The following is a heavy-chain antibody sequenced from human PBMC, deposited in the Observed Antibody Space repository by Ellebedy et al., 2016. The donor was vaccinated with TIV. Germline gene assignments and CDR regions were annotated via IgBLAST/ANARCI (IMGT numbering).Heavy chain of an antibody. CDR3: GREEGSKGIDI. CDR1: GYTFTDYH. Sequence: AASVKVSCKASGYTFTDYHMHWVRQAPGQGLEWMGRIHLNSGGTAYAQNFQGWVTMTRDTSINTAYMELSSLTSDDTDDTVVYFCGREEGSKGIDIWGQGTTVTVSS. V-gene: IGHV1-2*05. CDR2: IHLNSGGT. J-gene: IGHJ3*02.